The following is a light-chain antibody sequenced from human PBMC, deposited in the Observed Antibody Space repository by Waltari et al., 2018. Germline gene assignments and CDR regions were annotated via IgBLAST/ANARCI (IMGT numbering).Light chain of an antibody. J-gene: IGLJ2*01. Sequence: QSALTQPASLSGSPGQSITISCTGISSYVGFYSFVSWYQQHPGKAPELVIYDVSNRPSGVSNRFSGSNSGDTASLTISGLQAEDEADYFCSSYTSSSVVFGGGTKLTVL. V-gene: IGLV2-14*03. CDR1: SSYVGFYSF. CDR2: DVS. CDR3: SSYTSSSVV.